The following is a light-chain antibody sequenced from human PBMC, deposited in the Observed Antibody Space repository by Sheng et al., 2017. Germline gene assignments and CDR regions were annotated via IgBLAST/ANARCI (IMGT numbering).Light chain of an antibody. V-gene: IGKV3-15*01. Sequence: EIVMTQSPATLSVSPGERATLSCRASQNINNNLAWYQQRPGQPPSLLVYGASTRATGIPARFSGSGSETDFTLTISSLQPEDFATYYCQQVNSYPVTFGGGTKVEIK. J-gene: IGKJ4*01. CDR2: GAS. CDR1: QNINNN. CDR3: QQVNSYPVT.